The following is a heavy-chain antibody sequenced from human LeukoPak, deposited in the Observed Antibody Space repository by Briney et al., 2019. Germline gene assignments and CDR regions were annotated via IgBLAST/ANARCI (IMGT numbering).Heavy chain of an antibody. Sequence: KPSETLSLTCTVSGGSISSDYWSWIRQPPGKGLECIAHISSSGTTKYNPSLKSRVTISVDTSKNQFSLKVSSVSAADTAVYYCARLGRAAGTSISYWYFDLWGRGTLVTVSS. D-gene: IGHD6-13*01. CDR3: ARLGRAAGTSISYWYFDL. V-gene: IGHV4-59*01. CDR2: ISSSGTT. J-gene: IGHJ2*01. CDR1: GGSISSDY.